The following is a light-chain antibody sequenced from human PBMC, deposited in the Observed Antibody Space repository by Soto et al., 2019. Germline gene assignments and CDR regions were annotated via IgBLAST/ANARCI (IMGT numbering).Light chain of an antibody. V-gene: IGKV3-20*01. Sequence: EIVLTQSPGTLSLSPGERATLSCRASETVAGSYLAWYQQKPGQAPRLLIHGASTRATGIADRFSGSGSGTDFTLTISRLDPEDFAVYYCQLYGTSPKTFGQGTKLEI. CDR3: QLYGTSPKT. CDR1: ETVAGSY. J-gene: IGKJ1*01. CDR2: GAS.